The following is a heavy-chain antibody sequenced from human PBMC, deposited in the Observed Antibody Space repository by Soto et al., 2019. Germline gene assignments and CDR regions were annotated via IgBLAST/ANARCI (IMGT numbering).Heavy chain of an antibody. D-gene: IGHD1-26*01. J-gene: IGHJ3*02. CDR3: ARRRGGSQGGAFDI. CDR1: GGTFSSYA. V-gene: IGHV1-69*13. Sequence: SVKVSCKASGGTFSSYAISWVRQAPGQGLEWMGGIIPIFGTANYAQKFQGRVTITADESTSTAYMELSSLRSEDTAVYYCARRRGGSQGGAFDIWGQGTMVTVSS. CDR2: IIPIFGTA.